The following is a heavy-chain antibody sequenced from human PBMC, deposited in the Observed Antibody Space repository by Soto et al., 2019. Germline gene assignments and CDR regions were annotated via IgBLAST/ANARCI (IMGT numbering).Heavy chain of an antibody. CDR2: ISGSGGST. CDR1: GFTFSSYA. D-gene: IGHD2-2*01. V-gene: IGHV3-23*01. J-gene: IGHJ4*02. Sequence: TGGSLRLSCAASGFTFSSYAMSWVRQAPGKGLEWVSAISGSGGSTYYADSVKGRFTISRDNSKNTLYLQMNSLRAEDTAVYYCAKGPYQLPSSYFDYWGQGTLVTVSS. CDR3: AKGPYQLPSSYFDY.